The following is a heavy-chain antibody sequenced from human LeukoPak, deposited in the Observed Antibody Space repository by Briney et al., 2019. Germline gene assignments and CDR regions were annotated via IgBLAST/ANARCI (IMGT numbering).Heavy chain of an antibody. Sequence: HPGGSLRLSCAASGFTVSDSYMGWVRQAPGKGLEWVSVIYSGGSTYYADSVKDRFTISRDNSKNTLYLQMNRLRVDDAALYYCAKGSSRRDLGDYEGPVPFSSWGQGTLVTVSS. CDR1: GFTVSDSY. V-gene: IGHV3-66*01. D-gene: IGHD2-21*01. CDR3: AKGSSRRDLGDYEGPVPFSS. CDR2: IYSGGST. J-gene: IGHJ5*02.